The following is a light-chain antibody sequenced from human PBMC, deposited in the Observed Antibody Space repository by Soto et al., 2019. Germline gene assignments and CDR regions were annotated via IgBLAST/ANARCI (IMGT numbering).Light chain of an antibody. CDR2: GAS. CDR1: QTVLNNY. Sequence: EVVLTQSPGRLSLSPGETATLSCRASQTVLNNYLTWYQQKPGQAPRRLIFGASIRATGIPDRFSGSGSGTDFTLTISRLEPEDFAVYFCQQFGSSPSTFGQGTKVDIK. V-gene: IGKV3-20*01. J-gene: IGKJ1*01. CDR3: QQFGSSPST.